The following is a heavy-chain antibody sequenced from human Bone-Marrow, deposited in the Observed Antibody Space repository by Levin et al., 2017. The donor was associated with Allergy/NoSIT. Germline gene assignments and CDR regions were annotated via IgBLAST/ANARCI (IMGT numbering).Heavy chain of an antibody. CDR2: ISGSAIST. CDR1: GFTFSSYA. D-gene: IGHD3-10*01. J-gene: IGHJ4*02. V-gene: IGHV3-23*01. Sequence: QTGGSLRLSCAASGFTFSSYAMSWVRQAPGKGLEWVSSISGSAISTYYADSVKGRFTISRDFSKNSLFLQMNSLRAEDTAIYYCAKSDRGYYDSGSYLDYWGQGTLVTVSS. CDR3: AKSDRGYYDSGSYLDY.